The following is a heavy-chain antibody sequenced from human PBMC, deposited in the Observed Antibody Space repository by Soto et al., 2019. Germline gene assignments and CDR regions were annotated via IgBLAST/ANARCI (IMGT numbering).Heavy chain of an antibody. Sequence: QVQLQESGPGLVKPSQTLSLTCTVSGGSISSGDYYWSWIRQPPGKGLEWIGYIYYSGSTYYNPSLKSRVTISVDTSKNQFSLKLSSVTAADTAVYYCARASRREGWLQRMPDFDYWGQGTLVTVSS. CDR2: IYYSGST. V-gene: IGHV4-30-4*01. J-gene: IGHJ4*02. CDR1: GGSISSGDYY. D-gene: IGHD5-12*01. CDR3: ARASRREGWLQRMPDFDY.